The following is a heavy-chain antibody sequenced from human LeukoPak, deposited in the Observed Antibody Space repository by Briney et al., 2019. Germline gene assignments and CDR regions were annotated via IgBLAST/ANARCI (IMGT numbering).Heavy chain of an antibody. D-gene: IGHD3-3*01. V-gene: IGHV4-39*01. CDR3: ARHIRWSGPYYDFWSGPTGFDY. J-gene: IGHJ4*02. CDR1: GGSISSSSYY. Sequence: SETLSLTCTVSGGSISSSSYYWGWIRQPPGKGLEWIGSIYYSGSTYYNPSLKSRVTIPVDTSKNQFSLKLSSVTAADTAVYYCARHIRWSGPYYDFWSGPTGFDYWGQGTLVTVSS. CDR2: IYYSGST.